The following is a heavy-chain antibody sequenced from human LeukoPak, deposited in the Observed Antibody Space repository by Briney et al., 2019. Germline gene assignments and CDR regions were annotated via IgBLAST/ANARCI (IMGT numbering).Heavy chain of an antibody. Sequence: GGSLRLSCAASGFTFSRYSMNWVRQAPGKGLEWVSYISSSSRTKYYADSVKGRFTISRDNAKNSLYLQMSSLRAEDTAVYYCARRGGYGDSYWYFDLWGRGTLVTVSS. CDR3: ARRGGYGDSYWYFDL. D-gene: IGHD4-17*01. J-gene: IGHJ2*01. CDR1: GFTFSRYS. V-gene: IGHV3-48*01. CDR2: ISSSSRTK.